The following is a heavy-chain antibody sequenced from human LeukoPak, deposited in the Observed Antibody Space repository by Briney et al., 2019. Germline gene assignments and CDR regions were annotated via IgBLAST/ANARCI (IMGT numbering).Heavy chain of an antibody. V-gene: IGHV3-23*01. Sequence: GGSLRLSCAASGFTFNKYAMSWVRQAPGKGLEWVSAISGSGGSTYYADSVKGRFTISRDNSKNTLYLQMNSLRAEDTAVYYCARGLAAGLIDYWGQGTLVTVSS. CDR3: ARGLAAGLIDY. J-gene: IGHJ4*02. CDR2: ISGSGGST. D-gene: IGHD6-13*01. CDR1: GFTFNKYA.